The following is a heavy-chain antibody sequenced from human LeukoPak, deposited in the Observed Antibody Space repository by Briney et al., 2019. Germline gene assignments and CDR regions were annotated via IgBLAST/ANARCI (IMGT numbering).Heavy chain of an antibody. V-gene: IGHV1-69*13. D-gene: IGHD3-9*01. CDR3: ARLGGFDILTGYHIFDY. J-gene: IGHJ4*02. CDR2: IIPIFGTA. Sequence: ASVKVSCKASGGTFSSYAISWVRQAPGQGLEWMGGIIPIFGTANYAQKFQGRVTITADEFTSTAYMELSSLRSEDTAVYYCARLGGFDILTGYHIFDYWGQGTLVTVSS. CDR1: GGTFSSYA.